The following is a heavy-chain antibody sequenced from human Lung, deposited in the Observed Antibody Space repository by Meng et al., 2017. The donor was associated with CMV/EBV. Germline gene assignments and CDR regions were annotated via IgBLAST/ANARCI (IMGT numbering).Heavy chain of an antibody. V-gene: IGHV3-21*01. Sequence: SXTASGFAFSTYSMTWVRQVPGKAPEWLSAITSGGSTYYAGPVRGRFTITRDNAENSLYLQMNSLRVEDTAVYYCASGLRYLGWFSYNDYLGQGXLVTVSS. CDR3: ASGLRYLGWFSYNDY. CDR2: ITSGGST. D-gene: IGHD3-3*01. J-gene: IGHJ4*02. CDR1: GFAFSTYS.